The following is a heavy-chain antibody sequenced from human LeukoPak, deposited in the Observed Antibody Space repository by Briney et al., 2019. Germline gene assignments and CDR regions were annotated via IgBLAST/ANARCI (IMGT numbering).Heavy chain of an antibody. CDR2: INPNSGGT. CDR1: GYTFTGYY. Sequence: ASVKVSCKASGYTFTGYYMHWVRQAPGQGLEWMGWINPNSGGTNYAQKFQGRVTMTRDTSISTAYMELSRLRSDATAVYYCVTDSVPYYDILTGTFDYWGQGTLVTVSS. D-gene: IGHD3-9*01. V-gene: IGHV1-2*02. CDR3: VTDSVPYYDILTGTFDY. J-gene: IGHJ4*02.